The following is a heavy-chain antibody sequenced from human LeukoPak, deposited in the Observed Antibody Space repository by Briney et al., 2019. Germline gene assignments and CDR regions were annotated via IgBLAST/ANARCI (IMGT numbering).Heavy chain of an antibody. V-gene: IGHV5-10-1*01. J-gene: IGHJ4*02. Sequence: EESLKISCKGSGYSFTSYWISWVREMPGKGLEWMGRIDPSDSYTNYSPSSQGHVTISADKSISTAYLQWSSLKASDNAMYYCARTYYYGSGSYYSGTNFDYWGQGTLVTVSS. CDR2: IDPSDSYT. CDR1: GYSFTSYW. D-gene: IGHD3-10*01. CDR3: ARTYYYGSGSYYSGTNFDY.